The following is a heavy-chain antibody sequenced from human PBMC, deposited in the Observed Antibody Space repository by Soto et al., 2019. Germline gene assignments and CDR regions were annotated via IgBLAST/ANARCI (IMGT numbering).Heavy chain of an antibody. V-gene: IGHV3-30-3*01. D-gene: IGHD3-22*01. CDR2: ISYDGSNK. CDR1: GFTCSSYA. CDR3: ARDYYDNSAGSCAFDI. J-gene: IGHJ3*02. Sequence: QVQLVESGGGVVQPGRSLSLSCAASGFTCSSYAMHWVRQAPGKGLEWVAVISYDGSNKYYADSVKGGFTISRDNSQHTLDLQMNSLSADDTAVYYSARDYYDNSAGSCAFDIWGRGTMVTVAS.